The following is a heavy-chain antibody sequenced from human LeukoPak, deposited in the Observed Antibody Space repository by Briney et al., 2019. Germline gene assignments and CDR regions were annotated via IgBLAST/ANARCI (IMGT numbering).Heavy chain of an antibody. CDR3: AKDSEDDFGDYLDY. CDR2: ISGSGGRT. Sequence: GGTLRLSCAASGFTFSSYGMSWVSQAPGMGLECVSAISGSGGRTYYADSVKGRFTISRDNSKNTLSLQMNSLRAEDTAVYYCAKDSEDDFGDYLDYWGQGTLVTVSS. J-gene: IGHJ4*02. V-gene: IGHV3-23*01. CDR1: GFTFSSYG. D-gene: IGHD4-17*01.